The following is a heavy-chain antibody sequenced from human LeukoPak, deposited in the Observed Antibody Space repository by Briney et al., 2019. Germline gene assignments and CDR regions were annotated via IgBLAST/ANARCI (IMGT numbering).Heavy chain of an antibody. CDR3: ARGRGIAAAWNWFDP. Sequence: GASVKVSCKASVYTFTSYDINWGRQATGQGLEWMGWMNPNSGNTGYAQKFQGRVTMTRNTSISTAYMELSSLRSEDTAVYYCARGRGIAAAWNWFDPWGQGTLVTVSS. J-gene: IGHJ5*02. CDR2: MNPNSGNT. CDR1: VYTFTSYD. D-gene: IGHD6-13*01. V-gene: IGHV1-8*01.